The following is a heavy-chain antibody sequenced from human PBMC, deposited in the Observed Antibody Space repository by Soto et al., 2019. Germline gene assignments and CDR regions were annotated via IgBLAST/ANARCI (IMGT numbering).Heavy chain of an antibody. J-gene: IGHJ4*02. CDR1: GGYISSYY. V-gene: IGHV4-59*01. CDR3: ARGTGDISPIYFDY. D-gene: IGHD7-27*01. CDR2: IYYSGST. Sequence: SEALSLTCTVSGGYISSYYWSWIRQPPGKGLEWIGYIYYSGSTNYNPSLKSRVTISVDTSKNQFSLKLSSVTAADTAVYYCARGTGDISPIYFDYWGQGTLVTFSS.